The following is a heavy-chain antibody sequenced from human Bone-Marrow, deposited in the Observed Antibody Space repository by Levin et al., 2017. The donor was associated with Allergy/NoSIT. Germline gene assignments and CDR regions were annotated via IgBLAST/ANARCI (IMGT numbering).Heavy chain of an antibody. J-gene: IGHJ4*02. D-gene: IGHD2-21*02. Sequence: ASVKVSCKASGYTFTGYYMHWVRQAPGQGLEWMGWINPNSGGTNYAQKFQGRVTMTRDTSISTAYMELSRLRSDDTAVYYCARVVKVTAHQRANYFDYWGQGTLVTVSS. CDR2: INPNSGGT. CDR1: GYTFTGYY. V-gene: IGHV1-2*02. CDR3: ARVVKVTAHQRANYFDY.